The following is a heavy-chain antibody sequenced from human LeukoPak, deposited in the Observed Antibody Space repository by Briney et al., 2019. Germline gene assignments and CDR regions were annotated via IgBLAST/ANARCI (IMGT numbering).Heavy chain of an antibody. D-gene: IGHD2-21*01. CDR2: IYYSGST. J-gene: IGHJ3*02. CDR1: GGSISSFY. CDR3: ARGCGGDCYDAFDI. V-gene: IGHV4-59*01. Sequence: SETLSLTCTVSGGSISSFYWSWIRQPPGKGLEWIGYIYYSGSTNYNPSLKSRVTISVDTSKNQFSLKLSSVTAADTAVYYCARGCGGDCYDAFDIWGQGTMVTVSS.